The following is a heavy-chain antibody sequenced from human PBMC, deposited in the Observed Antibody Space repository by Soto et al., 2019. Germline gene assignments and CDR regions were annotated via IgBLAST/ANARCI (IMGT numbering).Heavy chain of an antibody. CDR1: GGSISSGGYY. D-gene: IGHD5-18*01. Sequence: SETLSLTCTVSGGSISSGGYYWSWIRQHPGKGLEWIGYIYYSGSTYYNPSLKSRVTISVDTSKNQFSLKLSSVTAADTAVYYCARRVDTAMAPRYFDYWGQGTLVTVSS. V-gene: IGHV4-31*03. CDR2: IYYSGST. J-gene: IGHJ4*02. CDR3: ARRVDTAMAPRYFDY.